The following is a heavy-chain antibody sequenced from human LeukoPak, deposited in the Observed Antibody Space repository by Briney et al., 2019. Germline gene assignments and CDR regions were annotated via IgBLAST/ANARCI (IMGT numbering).Heavy chain of an antibody. CDR1: GFTFSSYA. CDR3: ARDGYGSGTDNWFDP. J-gene: IGHJ5*02. Sequence: GGSLRLSCAASGFTFSSYAMHWVRQAPGKGLEWVAVISYDGSNKYYADSVKGRFTIPRDNSKNTLYLQMNSLRAEDTAVYYCARDGYGSGTDNWFDPWGQGTLVTVSS. CDR2: ISYDGSNK. V-gene: IGHV3-30*04. D-gene: IGHD3-10*01.